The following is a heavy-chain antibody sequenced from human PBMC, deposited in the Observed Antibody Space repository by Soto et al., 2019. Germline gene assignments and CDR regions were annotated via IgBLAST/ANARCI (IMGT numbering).Heavy chain of an antibody. J-gene: IGHJ5*02. CDR1: GYTFTGYF. Sequence: SVKVSCKASGYTFTGYFMHWVRQAPGQGLEWMGWINPYSGGADYAQSFQGRVTMTRDTSISTVYMELSRLRFDDTAVYYCARVIRGAYYNSPLDTWGQGTVVTVSS. CDR2: INPYSGGA. CDR3: ARVIRGAYYNSPLDT. D-gene: IGHD3-10*01. V-gene: IGHV1-2*02.